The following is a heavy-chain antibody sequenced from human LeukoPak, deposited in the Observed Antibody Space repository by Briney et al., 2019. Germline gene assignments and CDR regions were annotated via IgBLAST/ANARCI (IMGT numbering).Heavy chain of an antibody. CDR3: ARQCYYYDSNESCDY. V-gene: IGHV3-21*01. CDR2: ISSGRGYI. J-gene: IGHJ4*02. Sequence: GGSLRISCAASGFTFSTYSMNLVRQGPGEGLEWVSSISSGRGYIYYADSVKGRFSISRDNAKNSLYLQMNSLRAEDTAVYYCARQCYYYDSNESCDYWGQGTLVTVSS. CDR1: GFTFSTYS. D-gene: IGHD3-22*01.